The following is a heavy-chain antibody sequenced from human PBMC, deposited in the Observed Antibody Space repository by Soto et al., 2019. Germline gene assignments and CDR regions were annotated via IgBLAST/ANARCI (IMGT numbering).Heavy chain of an antibody. Sequence: SETLSLTCAVSGYSISSGYYWGWIRQPPGKGLEWIGSIYHSGSTYYNPSLKSRVTISVDTSKNQFSLKLSSVTAADTAVYYCARMAYGDYSVDYWGQGTLGTV. J-gene: IGHJ4*02. CDR3: ARMAYGDYSVDY. V-gene: IGHV4-38-2*01. CDR2: IYHSGST. D-gene: IGHD4-17*01. CDR1: GYSISSGYY.